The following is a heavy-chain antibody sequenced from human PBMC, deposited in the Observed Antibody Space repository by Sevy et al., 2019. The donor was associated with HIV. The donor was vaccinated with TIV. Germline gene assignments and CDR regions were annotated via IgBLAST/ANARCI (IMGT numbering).Heavy chain of an antibody. V-gene: IGHV3-33*01. D-gene: IGHD4-4*01. J-gene: IGHJ6*02. Sequence: GGCLRLSCAASGFTFSNYGMHWVRQAPGKGLEWVAVIWYDGSKKYYVDSVKGRFIISRDNSKNTLYLQMNSLRVEDTSVYYCARAEFACNSYDYGMGVWGQGTSVTVSS. CDR3: ARAEFACNSYDYGMGV. CDR2: IWYDGSKK. CDR1: GFTFSNYG.